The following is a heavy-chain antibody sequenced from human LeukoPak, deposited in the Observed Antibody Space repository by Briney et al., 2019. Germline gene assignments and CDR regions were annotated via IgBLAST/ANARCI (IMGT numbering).Heavy chain of an antibody. D-gene: IGHD6-13*01. V-gene: IGHV3-11*04. J-gene: IGHJ6*03. Sequence: GGSLRLSCAASGFTFSDYYMSWIRQAPGKGLEWVSYISSSGSTIYYADSVKGRFTISRDNAKNSLYLQMNSLRAEDTAVYYCARAAYSSSWYGKDYYYYMDVWGKGTTVTVSS. CDR2: ISSSGSTI. CDR3: ARAAYSSSWYGKDYYYYMDV. CDR1: GFTFSDYY.